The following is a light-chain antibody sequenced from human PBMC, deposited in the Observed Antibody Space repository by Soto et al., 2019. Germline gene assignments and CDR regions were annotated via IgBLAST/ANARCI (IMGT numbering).Light chain of an antibody. Sequence: EIGLTQSPGTLSLNPGDRATLSCRASQSISSNFLAWYQHKPGQSPRLLIYGGSTRVTGIPDRFSGSGSGTDFTLTISRLEPEDFAVYYCQQYGRSPPFIFGP. CDR1: QSISSNF. J-gene: IGKJ3*01. CDR3: QQYGRSPPFI. V-gene: IGKV3-20*01. CDR2: GGS.